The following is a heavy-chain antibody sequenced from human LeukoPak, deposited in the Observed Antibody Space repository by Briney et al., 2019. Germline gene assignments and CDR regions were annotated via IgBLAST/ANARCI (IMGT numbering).Heavy chain of an antibody. V-gene: IGHV1-8*03. D-gene: IGHD4-23*01. CDR1: GYTFTSYD. CDR2: MNPTSGNT. J-gene: IGHJ5*02. CDR3: ARGRYYGRTTGVNWFDP. Sequence: ASVKFSCKASGYTFTSYDINWVRQATGQGLEWMGWMNPTSGNTGYSQKFQGRVTITRNTSISTAYMELSSLRCEDTAVYYCARGRYYGRTTGVNWFDPWGQGTLVTVSS.